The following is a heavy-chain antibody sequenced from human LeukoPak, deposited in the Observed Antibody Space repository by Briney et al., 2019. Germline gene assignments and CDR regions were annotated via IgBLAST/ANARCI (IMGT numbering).Heavy chain of an antibody. CDR2: IKQDGSEK. J-gene: IGHJ4*02. D-gene: IGHD6-6*01. CDR1: GFTFSSYW. V-gene: IGHV3-7*01. CDR3: ARVRIAAYRTKFDY. Sequence: QTGGSLRLSCAASGFTFSSYWMSWVRQAPGKGLEWVANIKQDGSEKYYVDSVKGRFTISRDNAKNSLYLQMNSLRAEDTAVYYCARVRIAAYRTKFDYWGQGTLVTVSS.